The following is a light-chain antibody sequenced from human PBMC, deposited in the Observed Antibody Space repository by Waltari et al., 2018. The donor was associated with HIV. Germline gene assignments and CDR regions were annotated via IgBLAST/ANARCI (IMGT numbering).Light chain of an antibody. CDR1: QSISTW. CDR3: QQYKSTPWM. Sequence: DTQMTQSPSTVSASIGDRVTITCRASQSISTWLAWYQLKPGKVTKLLIHAASSLESGVSTRFSGSGSVTEFTLTINSLQPDDSATYFCQQYKSTPWMFGQGTKVEIK. V-gene: IGKV1-5*03. CDR2: AAS. J-gene: IGKJ1*01.